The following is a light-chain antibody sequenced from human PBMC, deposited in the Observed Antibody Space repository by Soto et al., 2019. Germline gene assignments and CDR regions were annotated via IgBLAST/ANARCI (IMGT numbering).Light chain of an antibody. CDR1: SGHISYA. V-gene: IGLV4-69*01. CDR2: LNSDGSH. J-gene: IGLJ3*02. CDR3: QTWGTGIRV. Sequence: QPVLPQSPSASASLGASVKLTCTLSSGHISYAIAWHQQQPEKGPRYLMKLNSDGSHSKGDGIPDRFSGSSSGAERYLTISSLQSEDEADYYCQTWGTGIRVFGGGTKLTVL.